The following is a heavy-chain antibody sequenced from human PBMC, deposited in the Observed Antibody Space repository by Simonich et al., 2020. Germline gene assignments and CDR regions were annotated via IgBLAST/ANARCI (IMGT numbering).Heavy chain of an antibody. Sequence: QVQLVQSGAEVKKPGSSVKVSCKASGGTFSSYAISWVRQAPGPGLECMGGILPYRGIANDATKCQGRVTITADKSTSTAYMELSSLRSEDTAVYYCARGGLADRRIVYYYYMDVWGKGTTVTVSS. CDR3: ARGGLADRRIVYYYYMDV. J-gene: IGHJ6*03. V-gene: IGHV1-69*09. CDR1: GGTFSSYA. D-gene: IGHD2-15*01. CDR2: ILPYRGIA.